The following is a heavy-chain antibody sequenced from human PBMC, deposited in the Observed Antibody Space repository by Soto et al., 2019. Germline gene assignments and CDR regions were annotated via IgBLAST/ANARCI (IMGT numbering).Heavy chain of an antibody. CDR1: GYTFNNFG. J-gene: IGHJ5*02. Sequence: ASVKVSCKASGYTFNNFGLTWVRQAPGQGLQWMGWINPYNGNTNYAQVVEGRVTMTTDTSTSTAYMELRSLRFDDTAVYFCARGFVVGANDHWGQGTLVTVSS. CDR3: ARGFVVGANDH. V-gene: IGHV1-18*01. D-gene: IGHD2-2*01. CDR2: INPYNGNT.